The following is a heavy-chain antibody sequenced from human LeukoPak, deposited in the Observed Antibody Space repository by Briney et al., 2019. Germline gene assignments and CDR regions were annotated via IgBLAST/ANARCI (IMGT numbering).Heavy chain of an antibody. J-gene: IGHJ4*02. CDR1: GYTFTGYY. CDR2: INPNSGGT. Sequence: AASVKVSCKASGYTFTGYYMHWVRQAPGQGLEWMGWINPNSGGTNYAQKLQGRVTMTTDTSTSTAYMELRSLRSDDTAVYYCARSCSSTSCYPYYDILTGYYMSMGTFDYWGQGTLVTVSS. CDR3: ARSCSSTSCYPYYDILTGYYMSMGTFDY. D-gene: IGHD3-9*01. V-gene: IGHV1-2*02.